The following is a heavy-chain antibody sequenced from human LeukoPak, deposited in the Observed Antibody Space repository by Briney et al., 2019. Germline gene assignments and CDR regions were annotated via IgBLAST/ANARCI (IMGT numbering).Heavy chain of an antibody. J-gene: IGHJ5*02. CDR1: GGSISSSSYY. D-gene: IGHD3-3*01. CDR3: ARYITIFGVAKHGIPVNWFDP. CDR2: IYYSGST. V-gene: IGHV4-39*07. Sequence: KSSETLSLTCTVSGGSISSSSYYWGWIRQPPGKGLKWIGSIYYSGSTYYNPSLKSRVTISVDTSKNQFSLKLSSVTAADTAVYYCARYITIFGVAKHGIPVNWFDPWGQGTLVTVSS.